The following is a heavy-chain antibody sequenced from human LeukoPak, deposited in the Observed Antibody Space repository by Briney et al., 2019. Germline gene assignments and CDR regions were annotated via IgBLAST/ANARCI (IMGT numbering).Heavy chain of an antibody. V-gene: IGHV1-69*05. CDR1: GGTFSSYA. J-gene: IGHJ6*03. Sequence: GASVKVSFKASGGTFSSYAISWVRQAPGQGLEWMGGIIPIFGTANYAQKFQGRVTITTDESTSTAYMELSSLRSEDTAVYYCARCDHYYYYMDVWGKGTTVTVSS. CDR3: ARCDHYYYYMDV. CDR2: IIPIFGTA.